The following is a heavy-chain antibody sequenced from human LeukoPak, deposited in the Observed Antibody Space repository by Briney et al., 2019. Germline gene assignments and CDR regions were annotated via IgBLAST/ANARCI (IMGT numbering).Heavy chain of an antibody. Sequence: MSSETLSLTCTVSGYSISSGYYWGWIRQPPGKGLEWIGSIYHSWSTYYNPSLKSRVTISVDTSKNQFSLRLRSVTAADTAVYYCARDLPEIAAAGRAPNYYYYYMDVRAKGPRSPSP. CDR1: GYSISSGYY. J-gene: IGHJ6*03. V-gene: IGHV4-38-2*02. CDR2: IYHSWST. D-gene: IGHD6-13*01. CDR3: ARDLPEIAAAGRAPNYYYYYMDV.